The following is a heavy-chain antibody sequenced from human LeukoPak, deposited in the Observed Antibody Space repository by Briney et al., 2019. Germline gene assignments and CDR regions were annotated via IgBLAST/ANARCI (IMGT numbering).Heavy chain of an antibody. V-gene: IGHV3-53*01. J-gene: IGHJ4*02. CDR2: IYSGGST. Sequence: GGSLRLSCAAYGFTVSSNYMSWVRQAPGKGLEWVSVIYSGGSTYYADSVKGRFTISRDNSKNTLYLQMNSLRAEDTAVYYCASTHLGYCSSASCQNDYWGQGTLVTVSS. D-gene: IGHD2-2*01. CDR3: ASTHLGYCSSASCQNDY. CDR1: GFTVSSNY.